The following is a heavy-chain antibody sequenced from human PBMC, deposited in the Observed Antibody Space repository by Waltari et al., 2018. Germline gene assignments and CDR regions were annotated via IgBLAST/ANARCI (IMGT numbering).Heavy chain of an antibody. CDR1: GGTFSSYA. J-gene: IGHJ5*02. CDR3: AREEVGATWFDP. CDR2: IIPILGIA. D-gene: IGHD1-26*01. V-gene: IGHV1-69*01. Sequence: AEVKKPGSSVKVSCKASGGTFSSYAISWVRQAPGQGLEWMGGIIPILGIANYAQKFQGRVTITADESTSTAYMELSSLRSEDTAVYYCAREEVGATWFDPWGQGTLVTVSS.